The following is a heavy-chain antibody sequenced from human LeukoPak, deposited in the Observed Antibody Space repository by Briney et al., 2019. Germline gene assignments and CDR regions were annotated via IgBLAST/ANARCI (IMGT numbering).Heavy chain of an antibody. J-gene: IGHJ5*02. D-gene: IGHD2-2*02. CDR3: ARGYCSSTSCYKWFDP. V-gene: IGHV4-30-2*01. Sequence: SETLSLTCAVSGGSISSGGYSWSWIRQPPGKGLEWLGYIYHSGSTYYNPSLKSRVTISVDTSKNQFSLKLSSVTAADTAVYYCARGYCSSTSCYKWFDPWGQGTLVTVSS. CDR2: IYHSGST. CDR1: GGSISSGGYS.